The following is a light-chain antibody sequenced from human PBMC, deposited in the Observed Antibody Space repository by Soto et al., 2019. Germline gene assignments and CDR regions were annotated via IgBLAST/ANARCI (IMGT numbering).Light chain of an antibody. Sequence: DIHMTQSPSSLSASVGDRVTITCRASQGISSFVAWYQQKPGKVPRLLISGASTLQSGVPSRFSGSASETDFTLTITSLQPEDGSTYYCQKYSSGITFGQGTRLHIK. V-gene: IGKV1-27*01. CDR1: QGISSF. CDR2: GAS. J-gene: IGKJ5*01. CDR3: QKYSSGIT.